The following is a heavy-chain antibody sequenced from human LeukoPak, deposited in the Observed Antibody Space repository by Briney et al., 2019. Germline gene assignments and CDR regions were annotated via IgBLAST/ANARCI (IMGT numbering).Heavy chain of an antibody. CDR3: ARGAVNRYNWNDDNFYYYYMDV. V-gene: IGHV1-18*01. J-gene: IGHJ6*03. CDR2: FDPEEGET. D-gene: IGHD1-1*01. CDR1: GGTFSSYA. Sequence: ASVKVSCKASGGTFSSYAISWVRQAPGQGLEWMGGFDPEEGETIYAQKFQGRVTMTTDTSTSTAYMELRSLRSGDTAVYYCARGAVNRYNWNDDNFYYYYMDVWGKGTTVTISS.